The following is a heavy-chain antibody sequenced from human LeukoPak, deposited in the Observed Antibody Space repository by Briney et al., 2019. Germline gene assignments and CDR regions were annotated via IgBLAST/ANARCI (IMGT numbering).Heavy chain of an antibody. CDR1: GGSISSYY. D-gene: IGHD6-13*01. J-gene: IGHJ5*02. Sequence: PSETLSLTCTVSGGSISSYYWSWIRQPPGKGLEWIGYIYYSGSTNYNPSLKSRVTISVDTSKNQFSLKLSSVTAADTAVYYCGRGLSSSWYTGNWFDPWGQGTLVTVSS. CDR3: GRGLSSSWYTGNWFDP. V-gene: IGHV4-59*01. CDR2: IYYSGST.